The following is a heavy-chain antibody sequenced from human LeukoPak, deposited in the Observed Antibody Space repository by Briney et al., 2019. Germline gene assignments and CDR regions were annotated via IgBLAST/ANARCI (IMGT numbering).Heavy chain of an antibody. CDR1: GGSISSSNW. J-gene: IGHJ4*02. V-gene: IGHV4-4*02. CDR3: ARDLLGWELHYFDY. D-gene: IGHD1-26*01. CDR2: IYHSGST. Sequence: PSETLSLTCAVSGGSISSSNWWSWVRQPPGKGLEWIGEIYHSGSTNYNPSLKSRVTISVDKSKNQFSLKLSSVTAADTAVYYCARDLLGWELHYFDYWGQGTLVTVSS.